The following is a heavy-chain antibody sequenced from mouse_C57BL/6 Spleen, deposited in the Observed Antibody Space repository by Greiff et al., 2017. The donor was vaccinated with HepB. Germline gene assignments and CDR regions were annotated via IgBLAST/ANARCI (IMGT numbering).Heavy chain of an antibody. J-gene: IGHJ3*01. Sequence: EVQLVESGPGLVKPSQSLSLTCSVTGYSITSGYYWNWIRQFPGNKLEWMGYISYDGSNNYNPSLKNRISITRDTSKNQFFLKLNSVTTEDTATYYCARSYEDYDWFAYWGQGTLVTVSA. CDR1: GYSITSGYY. D-gene: IGHD2-4*01. CDR3: ARSYEDYDWFAY. CDR2: ISYDGSN. V-gene: IGHV3-6*01.